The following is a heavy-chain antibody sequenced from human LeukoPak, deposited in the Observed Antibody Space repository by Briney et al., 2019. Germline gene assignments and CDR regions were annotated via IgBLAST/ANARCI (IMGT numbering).Heavy chain of an antibody. CDR2: IKSKTDGGTT. J-gene: IGHJ4*02. CDR1: GFTFSNAW. CDR3: TTDGVLLWFGELYL. V-gene: IGHV3-15*01. Sequence: GGSLRLSCAASGFTFSNAWMSWVRQAPGKGLEWVGRIKSKTDGGTTDYAAPVKGRFTISRDDSKNTLYLQMNSLKTEDTAVYYCTTDGVLLWFGELYLWGQGTLVTVSS. D-gene: IGHD3-10*01.